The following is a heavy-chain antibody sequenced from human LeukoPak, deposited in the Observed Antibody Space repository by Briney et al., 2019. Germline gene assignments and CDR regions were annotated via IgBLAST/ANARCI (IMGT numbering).Heavy chain of an antibody. J-gene: IGHJ3*02. CDR3: ARAPTYYDFWSGSRDAFDI. V-gene: IGHV3-7*01. Sequence: GGSLMLSFAASGFTFSNYWMSWVRQAPGKWLEWVANINQDGSEKYYVDSVKGRFTISRDKAKNSLYLQMNSLRAEDTAVYYCARAPTYYDFWSGSRDAFDIWGQGTMVTVSS. D-gene: IGHD3-3*01. CDR1: GFTFSNYW. CDR2: INQDGSEK.